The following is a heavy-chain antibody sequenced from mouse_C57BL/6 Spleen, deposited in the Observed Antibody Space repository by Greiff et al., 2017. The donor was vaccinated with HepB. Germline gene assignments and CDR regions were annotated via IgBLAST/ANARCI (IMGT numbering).Heavy chain of an antibody. Sequence: VQLQQSGPELVKPGASVKISCKASGYSFTSYYIHWVKQRPGQGLEWIGWIYPGSGNTKYNEKFKGKATLTADTSSSTAYMQLSSLTSEDSAVYYCARSEGSYYAMDYWGQGTSVTVSS. CDR2: IYPGSGNT. CDR1: GYSFTSYY. V-gene: IGHV1-66*01. CDR3: ARSEGSYYAMDY. D-gene: IGHD3-3*01. J-gene: IGHJ4*01.